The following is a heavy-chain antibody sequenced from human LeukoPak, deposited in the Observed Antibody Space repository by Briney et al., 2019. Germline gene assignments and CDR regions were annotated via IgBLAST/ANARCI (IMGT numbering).Heavy chain of an antibody. J-gene: IGHJ4*02. D-gene: IGHD3-22*01. CDR1: GGSISSSSAY. CDR2: INHSGST. CDR3: ARGPNYYDSSGHGSDY. Sequence: SETLSLTCTVSGGSISSSSAYWGWIRQPPGKGLEWIGEINHSGSTNYNPSLKSRVTISVDTSKNQFSLKLSSVTAADTAVYYCARGPNYYDSSGHGSDYWGQGTLVTVSS. V-gene: IGHV4-39*07.